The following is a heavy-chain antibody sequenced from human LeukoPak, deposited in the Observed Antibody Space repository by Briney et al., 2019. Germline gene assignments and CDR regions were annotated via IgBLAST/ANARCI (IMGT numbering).Heavy chain of an antibody. CDR2: IIPIFGTA. J-gene: IGHJ4*02. Sequence: SVKVSCKASGGTFSSYAISWVRQAPGQGLEWMGGIIPIFGTANYAQKFQGRVTITADESTSTAYMELSSLRPEDTAVYYCARTIAAAGTSPFDYWGQGTLVTVSS. CDR3: ARTIAAAGTSPFDY. V-gene: IGHV1-69*01. D-gene: IGHD6-13*01. CDR1: GGTFSSYA.